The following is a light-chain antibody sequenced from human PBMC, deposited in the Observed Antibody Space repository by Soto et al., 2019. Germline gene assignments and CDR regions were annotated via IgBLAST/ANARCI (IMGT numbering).Light chain of an antibody. CDR3: GSYSNSNIVV. J-gene: IGLJ1*01. V-gene: IGLV2-14*03. CDR1: SSDIGFYNY. Sequence: QSVLTQPASLSGSPGQSITISCAGTSSDIGFYNYVSWYQQHPGQAPKLIIYDVTHRPTGVSARFSGSKSGSAAALTISGLQPADEADYYFGSYSNSNIVVFGTGTKVTVL. CDR2: DVT.